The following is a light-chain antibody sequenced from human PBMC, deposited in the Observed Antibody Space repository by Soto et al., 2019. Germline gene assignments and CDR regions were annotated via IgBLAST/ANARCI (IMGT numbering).Light chain of an antibody. CDR2: AAS. V-gene: IGKV1-27*01. J-gene: IGKJ1*01. Sequence: DIQMTQSPSSLSASVGDRVTITCRASQGISNYLAWYQQKPGKVPKLLIYAASTLQSGVPSRFSGSGSGTEFTLTISSLQPEDVATYYWQKYNIAWTFGQGTKVEIK. CDR1: QGISNY. CDR3: QKYNIAWT.